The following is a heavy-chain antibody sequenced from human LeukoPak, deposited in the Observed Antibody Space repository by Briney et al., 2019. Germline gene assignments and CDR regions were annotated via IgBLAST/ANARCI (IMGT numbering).Heavy chain of an antibody. V-gene: IGHV3-23*01. CDR3: AKDHLRFLEWLAPSQPYYFDY. CDR1: GFTFSSYA. J-gene: IGHJ4*02. Sequence: GGSLRLSCAASGFTFSSYAMSWVRQAPGKGLEWVSAISGSGGSTYYAGSVKGRFTISRDNSKNTLYLQMNSLRAEDTAVYYCAKDHLRFLEWLAPSQPYYFDYWGQGTLVTVSS. D-gene: IGHD3-3*01. CDR2: ISGSGGST.